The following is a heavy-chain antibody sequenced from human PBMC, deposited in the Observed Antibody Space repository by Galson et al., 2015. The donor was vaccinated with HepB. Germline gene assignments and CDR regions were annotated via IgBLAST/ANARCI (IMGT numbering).Heavy chain of an antibody. D-gene: IGHD4-17*01. CDR3: ARRNDFGIYFDY. CDR1: GYMFTDYY. V-gene: IGHV1-46*03. Sequence: SVKVSCKASGYMFTDYYIHWVRQAPGQGLEWMAIFSPRSNSTNYAQKFQGRITVASDTSTSTAYIELSSLRSEDTAVYYCARRNDFGIYFDYWGRGTLVTVSS. J-gene: IGHJ4*02. CDR2: FSPRSNST.